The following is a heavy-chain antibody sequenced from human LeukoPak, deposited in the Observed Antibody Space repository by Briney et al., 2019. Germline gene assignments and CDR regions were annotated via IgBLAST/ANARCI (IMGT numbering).Heavy chain of an antibody. V-gene: IGHV3-73*01. Sequence: GGSLRLSCAASGFTFSGSAMYWVRQASGKGLEWVGRIRSKANNYATAYAASVKGRFTISRDDSKNMAFLQMNSLKIEDTAVYYCTTLVEPELGIPTDYWGQGTLVTVSS. CDR1: GFTFSGSA. CDR3: TTLVEPELGIPTDY. J-gene: IGHJ4*02. CDR2: IRSKANNYAT. D-gene: IGHD6-13*01.